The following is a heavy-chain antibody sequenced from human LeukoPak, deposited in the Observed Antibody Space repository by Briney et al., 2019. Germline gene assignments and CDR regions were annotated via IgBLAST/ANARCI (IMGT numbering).Heavy chain of an antibody. D-gene: IGHD1-14*01. Sequence: GGSLRLSCAASGFTFSSYSMNWVRQAPGKGLEWVSYISSSSSTIYYADSVKGRFTISRDNAKNSLYLQMNSLRAEDTAVYYCARLTIGDFDYWGQGTLVTVSS. V-gene: IGHV3-48*01. CDR3: ARLTIGDFDY. CDR2: ISSSSSTI. J-gene: IGHJ4*02. CDR1: GFTFSSYS.